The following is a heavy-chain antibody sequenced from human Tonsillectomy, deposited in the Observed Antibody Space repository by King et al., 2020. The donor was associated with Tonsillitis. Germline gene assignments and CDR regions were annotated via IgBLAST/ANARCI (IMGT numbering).Heavy chain of an antibody. J-gene: IGHJ6*03. Sequence: VQLVESGAEVKKPGASVKVSCKASGYNLTNYGITWVRQAPGHGLEWMGWISANNGNTKYAQRLQGRVTMTTDTSTRTAYMELRSLISDDTAVYYCAGGEGYSSGGRYYYYYYYMDVWGKGTTVTVSS. V-gene: IGHV1-18*01. CDR1: GYNLTNYG. D-gene: IGHD6-6*01. CDR2: ISANNGNT. CDR3: AGGEGYSSGGRYYYYYYYMDV.